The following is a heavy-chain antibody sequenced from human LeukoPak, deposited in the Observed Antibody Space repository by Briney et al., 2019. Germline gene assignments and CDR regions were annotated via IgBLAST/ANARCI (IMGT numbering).Heavy chain of an antibody. V-gene: IGHV3-74*03. CDR2: ISNDGSIT. CDR1: GFTFSRDW. D-gene: IGHD3-22*01. J-gene: IGHJ4*02. Sequence: PGRSLRLSCAASGFTFSRDWMHWGCEAPGKGRVWGSRISNDGSITTYADSVKGRFTISRDNAKSTMFLQMNSLRAEETAVYFCARRYYETNVYDRHFDHWGQGILVTVSS. CDR3: ARRYYETNVYDRHFDH.